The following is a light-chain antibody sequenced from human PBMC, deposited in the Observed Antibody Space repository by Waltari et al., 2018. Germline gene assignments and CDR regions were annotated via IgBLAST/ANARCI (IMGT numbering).Light chain of an antibody. Sequence: DIVMSQYPYSLPVSLGARTTINCTSSPSVLHSSNNKNYLAWYQQKPGQPPKLLSSWASTRESGVPDRFSGSGSGTDFTLTISSLQAEDVAVYYCQQYYSIPLTFGGGTKVEIK. CDR2: WAS. J-gene: IGKJ4*01. V-gene: IGKV4-1*01. CDR1: PSVLHSSNNKNY. CDR3: QQYYSIPLT.